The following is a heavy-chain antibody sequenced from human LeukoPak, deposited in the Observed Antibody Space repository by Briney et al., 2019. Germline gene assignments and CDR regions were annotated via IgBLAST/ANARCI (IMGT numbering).Heavy chain of an antibody. CDR3: ARSTVTTWVGDFDY. Sequence: SETLSLTCTVSGGSISSSSYYWGWIRQPPGKGLEWIGSIFYSGNTYYNPSLESRVTISVDTSKNQFSLKLSSVTAADTAVYYCARSTVTTWVGDFDYWGQGTLVTVSS. CDR1: GGSISSSSYY. J-gene: IGHJ4*02. CDR2: IFYSGNT. V-gene: IGHV4-39*01. D-gene: IGHD4-17*01.